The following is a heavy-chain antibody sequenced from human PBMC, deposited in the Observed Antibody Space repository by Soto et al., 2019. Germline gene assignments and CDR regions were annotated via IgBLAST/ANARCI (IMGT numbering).Heavy chain of an antibody. CDR3: ARGDSSSWYGYYYYGMDV. CDR1: GGSISSSNW. Sequence: SETLSLTCAVSGGSISSSNWWSWVRQPPGKGLEWIGEIYHSGSTNYNPSLKSRVTISVDKSKNQFSLKLSSVTAADTAVYYCARGDSSSWYGYYYYGMDVWGQGTTVTVSS. V-gene: IGHV4-4*02. CDR2: IYHSGST. J-gene: IGHJ6*02. D-gene: IGHD6-13*01.